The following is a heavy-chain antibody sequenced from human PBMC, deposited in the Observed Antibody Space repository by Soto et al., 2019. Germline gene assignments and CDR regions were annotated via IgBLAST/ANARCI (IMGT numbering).Heavy chain of an antibody. CDR1: GAFRNNFF. CDR2: GSPGGAAAYLAEGETT. D-gene: IGHD3-16*01. CDR3: ARDRGGITVSSKPLGEWFDP. J-gene: IGHJ5*02. Sequence: QVQLQESGPGLVRPSETLSLTCTVSGAFRNNFFWSWVRQTPGKGLEWLGYGSPGGAAAYLAEGETTGYNPSLERRATISLDLPKNQFSLRLTSVTAADTAVYYCARDRGGITVSSKPLGEWFDPWGQGTLVTVSS. V-gene: IGHV4-59*01.